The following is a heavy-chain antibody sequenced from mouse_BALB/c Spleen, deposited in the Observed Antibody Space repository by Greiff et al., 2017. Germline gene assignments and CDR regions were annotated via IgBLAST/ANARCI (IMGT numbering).Heavy chain of an antibody. J-gene: IGHJ2*01. D-gene: IGHD1-1*01. V-gene: IGHV5-6-3*01. CDR1: GFTFSSYG. CDR3: AREGLYYGSSYDY. CDR2: INSNGGST. Sequence: EVKVEESGGGLVQPGGSLKLSCAASGFTFSSYGMSWVRQTPDKRLELVATINSNGGSTYYPDSVKGRFTISRDNAKNTLYLQMSSLKSEDTAMYYCAREGLYYGSSYDYWGQGTTLTVSS.